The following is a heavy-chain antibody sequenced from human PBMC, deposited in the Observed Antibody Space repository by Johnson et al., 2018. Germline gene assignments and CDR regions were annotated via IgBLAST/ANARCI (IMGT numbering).Heavy chain of an antibody. Sequence: VQLVESGGGLAKPGRSLRLSCTVSGIPFGDHAMSWVRQAPGMGLDWVSYIRRTSNDIYYAVSVKGRFTIYRGYGKNSMYLKMNSLRAEDPAVYDCAREGRWSGWSSSAFDVGGQGTMVPGSS. D-gene: IGHD6-19*01. J-gene: IGHJ3*01. CDR2: IRRTSNDI. CDR3: AREGRWSGWSSSAFDV. CDR1: GIPFGDHA. V-gene: IGHV3-48*01.